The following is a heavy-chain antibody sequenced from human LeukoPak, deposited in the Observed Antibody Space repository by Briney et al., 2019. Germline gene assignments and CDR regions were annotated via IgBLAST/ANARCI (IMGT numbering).Heavy chain of an antibody. CDR1: GFSFRTYS. CDR2: ITNSRNYI. J-gene: IGHJ2*01. CDR3: VRDLGQQVSSYWSFDL. D-gene: IGHD6-13*01. Sequence: GGSLRLSCAASGFSFRTYSMNWIRQAPGKGLEWVSSITNSRNYIHYADSVKGRFTISRDNAENSLHLQMNSLRAEDTAIYYCVRDLGQQVSSYWSFDLWGRGTLVTVSS. V-gene: IGHV3-21*06.